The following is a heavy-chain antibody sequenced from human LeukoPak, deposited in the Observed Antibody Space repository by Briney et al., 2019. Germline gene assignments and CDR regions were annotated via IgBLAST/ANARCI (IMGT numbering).Heavy chain of an antibody. CDR3: AXWTRLTTVVTTDSYNWFDP. CDR1: GXXXXXAA. CDR2: XXSXXXXX. Sequence: GGSLRLSCAAXGXXXXXAAXXXXXXGXXXXLXXVXXXXSXXXXXYYXASVXGRFTISRDTAXNSLYLQMNSLRAEDTAVYYCAXWTRLTTVVTTDSYNWFDPWGQGTLVTVSS. V-gene: IGHV3-21*01. J-gene: IGHJ5*02. D-gene: IGHD4-23*01.